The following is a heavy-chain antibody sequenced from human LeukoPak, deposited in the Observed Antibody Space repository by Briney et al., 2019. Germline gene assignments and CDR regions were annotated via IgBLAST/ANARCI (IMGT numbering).Heavy chain of an antibody. Sequence: SESRSLTCTVSGGSITSSSYYWGWIRQPPGKGLEWIGYISYSGSPTYTSFLKSRVTISLDTSKSQFSLKLSSMTAADTAVYYCARGYYYMDVWGKGTTVTVSS. J-gene: IGHJ6*03. CDR3: ARGYYYMDV. CDR2: ISYSGSP. CDR1: GGSITSSSYY. V-gene: IGHV4-61*05.